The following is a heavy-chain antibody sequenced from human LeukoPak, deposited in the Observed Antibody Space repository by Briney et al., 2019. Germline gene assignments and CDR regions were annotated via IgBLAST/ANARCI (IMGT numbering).Heavy chain of an antibody. Sequence: SGGSLRLSCVASGFTFRNYWMSWVRQAPGKGLEWVASIKEDGSEKFYVDSVKGRYTISRDNAKNSLYLQMNTLRAEDTAVYFCARILLRSESYYNPSDYWGQGTLVTVSS. J-gene: IGHJ4*02. CDR2: IKEDGSEK. V-gene: IGHV3-7*01. CDR1: GFTFRNYW. CDR3: ARILLRSESYYNPSDY. D-gene: IGHD3-10*01.